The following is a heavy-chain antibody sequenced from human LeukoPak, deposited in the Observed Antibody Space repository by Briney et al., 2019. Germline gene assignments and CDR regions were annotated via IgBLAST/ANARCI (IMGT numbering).Heavy chain of an antibody. J-gene: IGHJ4*02. V-gene: IGHV3-23*01. CDR2: ISGSGGST. CDR3: AKDLVDYYDSSGYYSSSDY. D-gene: IGHD3-22*01. Sequence: GGSLRLSCAASGFTFSSYAMSWVRQAPGKGLEWVSAISGSGGSTYYADSVKGRFTISRDNSKNTLYLQMNSLRAEDTAVYYCAKDLVDYYDSSGYYSSSDYWGQGTLSPSPQ. CDR1: GFTFSSYA.